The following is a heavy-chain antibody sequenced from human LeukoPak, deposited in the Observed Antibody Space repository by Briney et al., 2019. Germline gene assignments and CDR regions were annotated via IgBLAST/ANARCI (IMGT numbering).Heavy chain of an antibody. Sequence: ASVKVSCKASGYTFTSYGISWVRQAPGQGLEWMGWISAYNGNTNYAQKLQGRVTMTTDTSTSTAYMELRSLRSDDTAVYYCARIHGRNSYSKRFDYWGQGTLVTVSS. V-gene: IGHV1-18*01. CDR2: ISAYNGNT. D-gene: IGHD5-18*01. CDR1: GYTFTSYG. CDR3: ARIHGRNSYSKRFDY. J-gene: IGHJ4*02.